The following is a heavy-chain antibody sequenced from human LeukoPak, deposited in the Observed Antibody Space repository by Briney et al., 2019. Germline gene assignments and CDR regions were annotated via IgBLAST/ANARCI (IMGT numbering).Heavy chain of an antibody. V-gene: IGHV3-73*01. Sequence: GGSLRLSCAASGFTFSGSAMHWVRQASGKGLEWVGRIRSKANSYATAYAASVKGRFTISRDDSKNTAYLQMNSLKTEDTAVYYRTVLSHSEIPWGQGTLVTVSS. CDR2: IRSKANSYAT. D-gene: IGHD2-8*02. CDR3: TVLSHSEIP. J-gene: IGHJ5*02. CDR1: GFTFSGSA.